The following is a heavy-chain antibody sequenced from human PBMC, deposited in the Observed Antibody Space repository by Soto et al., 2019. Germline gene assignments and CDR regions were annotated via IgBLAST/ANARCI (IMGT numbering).Heavy chain of an antibody. Sequence: PSETLSLTCTVSCGSISSSSYYCGWIRQPPGKGLEWIGSIYYSGSTYYNPSLKSRVTISVDTSKNQFSLKLSSVTAADTAVYYCARRGYDYIWGSYRSTLPYYYMDVWGKGTTVTVSS. CDR2: IYYSGST. V-gene: IGHV4-39*01. D-gene: IGHD3-16*02. J-gene: IGHJ6*03. CDR3: ARRGYDYIWGSYRSTLPYYYMDV. CDR1: CGSISSSSYY.